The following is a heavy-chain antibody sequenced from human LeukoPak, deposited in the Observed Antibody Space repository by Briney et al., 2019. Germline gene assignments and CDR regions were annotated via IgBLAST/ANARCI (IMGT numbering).Heavy chain of an antibody. J-gene: IGHJ5*02. Sequence: GGSLRLSCAASGFDFSTYTMNWVRQAPGKGLEWVSSISSSSSYIYYADSVKGRFTISRDNSKNTLYLQMNSLRAEDTAVYYCAKDPRYVVPAATDWFDPWGQGTLVTVSS. V-gene: IGHV3-21*04. CDR1: GFDFSTYT. D-gene: IGHD2-2*01. CDR3: AKDPRYVVPAATDWFDP. CDR2: ISSSSSYI.